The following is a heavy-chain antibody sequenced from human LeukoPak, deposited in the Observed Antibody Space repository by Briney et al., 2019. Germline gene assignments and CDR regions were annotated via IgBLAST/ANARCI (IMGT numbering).Heavy chain of an antibody. J-gene: IGHJ4*02. D-gene: IGHD5-18*01. V-gene: IGHV4-38-2*01. Sequence: PSETLSLTCAVSGYSIRNGYYWGWIRQPPGMGLEWIGSIDYSGSSYYNPSLRSRVTISVDTSKNELSLKVSSVTAADTAVYYCARLWGHSYGYSDYWGQGTLVTVSS. CDR1: GYSIRNGYY. CDR2: IDYSGSS. CDR3: ARLWGHSYGYSDY.